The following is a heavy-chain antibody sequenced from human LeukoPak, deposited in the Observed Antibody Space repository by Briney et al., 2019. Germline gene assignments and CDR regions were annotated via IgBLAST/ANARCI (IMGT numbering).Heavy chain of an antibody. CDR2: INPNSGGT. CDR3: ARGGYGDYGDDAFDI. Sequence: VASVKVSCKASGYTFTGYYMHWVRQAPGQGLEWMGWINPNSGGTNYAQKFQGRVTMTRDTFISTAYMELSRLRSDDTAVYYCARGGYGDYGDDAFDIWGQGTMVTVSS. J-gene: IGHJ3*02. V-gene: IGHV1-2*02. CDR1: GYTFTGYY. D-gene: IGHD4-17*01.